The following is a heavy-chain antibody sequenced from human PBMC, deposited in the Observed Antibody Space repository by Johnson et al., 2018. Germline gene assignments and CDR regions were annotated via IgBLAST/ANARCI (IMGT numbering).Heavy chain of an antibody. J-gene: IGHJ3*02. D-gene: IGHD3-22*01. Sequence: QVQLVQSGAEVKRPGSSVRVSCRASGGTFSTYAISWVRQAPGQGLEWMGGIVPIFHRPDYAQNFQGRVSTTADASTNTVHLELGPLRSADTAVYYCARGHDSGSYRLGNAFDIWGQGTLVTVSS. CDR1: GGTFSTYA. CDR2: IVPIFHRP. V-gene: IGHV1-69*01. CDR3: ARGHDSGSYRLGNAFDI.